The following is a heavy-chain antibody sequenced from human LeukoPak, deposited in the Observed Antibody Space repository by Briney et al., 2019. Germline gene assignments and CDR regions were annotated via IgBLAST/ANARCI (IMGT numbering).Heavy chain of an antibody. V-gene: IGHV4-4*09. J-gene: IGHJ4*02. Sequence: PSETLSLTCTVSGGSISSYYWSWIWQPPGKGLEWIGYIYTSGSTNYNPSLKSRVTISVDTSKNQFSLKLGSVTAADTAVYYCARGRDDYVWGSYRIGYWGQGTLVTVSS. D-gene: IGHD3-16*02. CDR1: GGSISSYY. CDR2: IYTSGST. CDR3: ARGRDDYVWGSYRIGY.